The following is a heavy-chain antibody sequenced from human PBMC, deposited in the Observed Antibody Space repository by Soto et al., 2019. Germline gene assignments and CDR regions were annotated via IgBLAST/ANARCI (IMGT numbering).Heavy chain of an antibody. J-gene: IGHJ6*02. D-gene: IGHD6-13*01. CDR2: ISGFGGST. CDR1: GFTFSSYA. CDR3: AKVGRVAAAGSSGDYYYAMDV. Sequence: GSLRLSCAASGFTFSSYAMSWVRQAPGKGLEWVSAISGFGGSTYYADSVEGRFTISRDNSKNTLYLQMNSLRAEDTAVYYCAKVGRVAAAGSSGDYYYAMDVWGQGTTVTVSS. V-gene: IGHV3-23*01.